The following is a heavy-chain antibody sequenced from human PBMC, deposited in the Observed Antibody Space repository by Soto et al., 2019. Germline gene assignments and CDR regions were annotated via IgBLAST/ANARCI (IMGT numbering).Heavy chain of an antibody. CDR2: IYYSGST. D-gene: IGHD5-12*01. J-gene: IGHJ5*02. CDR1: GGSTSSSSYY. CDR3: ARHKEWLQKDWFDP. V-gene: IGHV4-61*05. Sequence: PSETLSLTCTVSGGSTSSSSYYWSWIRQPPGKGLEWIGYIYYSGSTNYNPSLKSRVTISVDTSKNQFSLKLSSVTAADTAVYYCARHKEWLQKDWFDPWGQGTLVTSPQ.